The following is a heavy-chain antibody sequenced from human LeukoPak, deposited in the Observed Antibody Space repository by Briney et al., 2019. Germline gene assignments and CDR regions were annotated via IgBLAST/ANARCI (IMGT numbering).Heavy chain of an antibody. J-gene: IGHJ6*03. CDR1: GGSFSIYY. Sequence: PSETLSLTCTVSGGSFSIYYWGWIRQPAGKGLEWIGRIYTSGNTNYNPSLKSRVTISVDTSKNQFSLKLSSVTAADTAVYYCARFSTGGFYMDVWGKGTTVTVSS. V-gene: IGHV4-4*07. CDR2: IYTSGNT. D-gene: IGHD3-16*01. CDR3: ARFSTGGFYMDV.